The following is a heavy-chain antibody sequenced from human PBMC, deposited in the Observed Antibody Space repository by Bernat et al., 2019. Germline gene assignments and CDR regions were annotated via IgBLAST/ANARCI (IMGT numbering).Heavy chain of an antibody. Sequence: EVQLVESGGGLVQPGGSLRLACAASGFPFSSYWMHWVRQAPGKGLVWVSRINSDGSSTSYADSVKGRFTISRDNAKNTLYLQMNSLRAEDTAVYYCATAPGYCSGGSCYWYGMDVWGQETTVTVSS. CDR2: INSDGSST. V-gene: IGHV3-74*01. D-gene: IGHD2-15*01. CDR1: GFPFSSYW. J-gene: IGHJ6*02. CDR3: ATAPGYCSGGSCYWYGMDV.